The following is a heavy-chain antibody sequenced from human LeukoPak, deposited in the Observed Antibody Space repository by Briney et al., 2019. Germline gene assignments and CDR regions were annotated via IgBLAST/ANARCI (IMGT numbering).Heavy chain of an antibody. Sequence: PGGSLRLSCAASGFTFSSYSMNWVRQAPGKGLEWVSSISSSSSYIYYADSVKGRFTISRDNAKNSLYLQMNSPRAEDTAVYYCARDQFRGTASGDRELDDAFDIWGQGTMVTVSS. V-gene: IGHV3-21*01. D-gene: IGHD2-21*02. J-gene: IGHJ3*02. CDR1: GFTFSSYS. CDR2: ISSSSSYI. CDR3: ARDQFRGTASGDRELDDAFDI.